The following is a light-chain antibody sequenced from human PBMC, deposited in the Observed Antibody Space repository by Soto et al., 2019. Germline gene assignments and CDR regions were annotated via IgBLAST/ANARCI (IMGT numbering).Light chain of an antibody. CDR3: KQYGSSPT. Sequence: EIVLTQSPGTLSLSPGERATLSCRASQSVSSSYLAWYQQKPGQAPRLLIYGASSRATGIPDRFSGSGSATDFTLTISRLEPEDFAVYYCKQYGSSPTFGQGTKVEIK. J-gene: IGKJ1*01. V-gene: IGKV3-20*01. CDR1: QSVSSSY. CDR2: GAS.